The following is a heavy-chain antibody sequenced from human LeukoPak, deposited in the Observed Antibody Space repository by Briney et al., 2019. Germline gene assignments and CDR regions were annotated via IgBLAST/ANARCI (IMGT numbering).Heavy chain of an antibody. V-gene: IGHV1-2*02. Sequence: ASVKVSCKASGYTFTGYYMHWVRQAHGQGLEWMGWINPNSGGTNYAQKFQGRVTMTRDTSIGTAYMELSRLRSDDTAVYYCASRDCSSTSCPLDPWGQGTLVTVSS. D-gene: IGHD2-2*01. J-gene: IGHJ5*02. CDR3: ASRDCSSTSCPLDP. CDR2: INPNSGGT. CDR1: GYTFTGYY.